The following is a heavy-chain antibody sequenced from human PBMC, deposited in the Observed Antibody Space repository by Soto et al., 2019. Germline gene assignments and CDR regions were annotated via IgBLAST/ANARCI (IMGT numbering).Heavy chain of an antibody. CDR3: ARTPYYYGSGSYFDY. V-gene: IGHV4-61*01. CDR2: IYYSGST. Sequence: QVQLQESGPGLVKPSETLSLTCTVSGGSVSSGSYYWSWIRQPPGKGLEWIGYIYYSGSTNYNPSLKRRVAISVDTSKTQSCLKLRSVPAADTAVYLCARTPYYYGSGSYFDYWGQGTLVTVSS. CDR1: GGSVSSGSYY. D-gene: IGHD3-10*01. J-gene: IGHJ4*02.